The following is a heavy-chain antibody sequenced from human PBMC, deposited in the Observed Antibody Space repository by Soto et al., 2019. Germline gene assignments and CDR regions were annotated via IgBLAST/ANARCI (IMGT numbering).Heavy chain of an antibody. Sequence: ASVKVSCKVSGYTLTELSMHRVRQAPGKGLEWMGGFDPEDGETIYAQKFQGRVTMTEDTSTDTAYMELSSLRSEDTAVYYCAQTEDGGRSRTPAGWFDAWGQGTLVTVSS. D-gene: IGHD2-15*01. J-gene: IGHJ5*02. V-gene: IGHV1-24*01. CDR3: AQTEDGGRSRTPAGWFDA. CDR2: FDPEDGET. CDR1: GYTLTELS.